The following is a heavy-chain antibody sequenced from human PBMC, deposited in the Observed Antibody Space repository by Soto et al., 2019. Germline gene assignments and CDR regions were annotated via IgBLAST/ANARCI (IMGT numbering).Heavy chain of an antibody. CDR2: INAGNGNT. J-gene: IGHJ4*02. D-gene: IGHD3-22*01. CDR1: GYTFTSYA. V-gene: IGHV1-3*01. CDR3: ARDSYQNYYDSSGTPLAY. Sequence: RASVKVSCKASGYTFTSYAMHWVRQAPGQRLEWMGWINAGNGNTKYSQKFQGRVTITRDTSASTAYMVLSSLRSEDTAVYYCARDSYQNYYDSSGTPLAYWGQGTLVTVSS.